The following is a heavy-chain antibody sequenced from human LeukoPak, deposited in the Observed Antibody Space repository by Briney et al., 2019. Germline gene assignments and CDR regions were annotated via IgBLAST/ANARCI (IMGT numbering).Heavy chain of an antibody. CDR2: ISGSGDNT. J-gene: IGHJ4*01. CDR3: AKMKGHPLQKYYMDV. CDR1: GFTFSGFA. V-gene: IGHV3-23*01. Sequence: GGSLRLSCAASGFTFSGFAMSWVRRTPGKGLEWVSGISGSGDNTLYAASVKGRFTISRDNSKNTLYLEMNSLRAEDTAIYYCAKMKGHPLQKYYMDVWGLGTLVTVSS.